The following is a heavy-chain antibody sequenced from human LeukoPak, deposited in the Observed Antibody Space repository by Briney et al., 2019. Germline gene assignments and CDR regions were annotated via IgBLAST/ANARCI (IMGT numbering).Heavy chain of an antibody. Sequence: SGGSLRLSCAASGFTFSSYAMSWVRQAPGKGLEWVSAISGSGGSTYYADSVKGRFTISRDNSKNTLYLQMNRLRAEDTAVYYCAKVPPSRRRAWYYYYYMDVWGKGTTVTVSS. J-gene: IGHJ6*03. V-gene: IGHV3-23*01. CDR2: ISGSGGST. D-gene: IGHD2-15*01. CDR3: AKVPPSRRRAWYYYYYMDV. CDR1: GFTFSSYA.